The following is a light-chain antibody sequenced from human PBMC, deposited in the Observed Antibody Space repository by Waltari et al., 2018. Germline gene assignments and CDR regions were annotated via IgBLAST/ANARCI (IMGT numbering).Light chain of an antibody. CDR3: QQYNSWPLT. V-gene: IGKV3-15*01. Sequence: EIMMTQSPVTLSVSPGERATLSCRASQSINNNLAWYQQNPGQDPRLLIYGASTRATGIPARFSGIGSGTEFTLTISSLQSEDFAVYYCQQYNSWPLTFGGGTKVEIK. CDR1: QSINNN. J-gene: IGKJ4*01. CDR2: GAS.